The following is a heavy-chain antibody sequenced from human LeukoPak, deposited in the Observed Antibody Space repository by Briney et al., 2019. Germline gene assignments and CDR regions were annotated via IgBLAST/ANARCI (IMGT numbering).Heavy chain of an antibody. CDR3: ARGYAGAIVVVPAAIRDSEWNEPLFDY. Sequence: GGSLRLSCAASGFTFSSYSMNWVRQAPGKGLEWVSSISSSSSYIYYADSVKGRFTISRDNAKNSLYLQMNSLRAEDTAVYYCARGYAGAIVVVPAAIRDSEWNEPLFDYWGQGTLVTVSS. CDR1: GFTFSSYS. J-gene: IGHJ4*02. CDR2: ISSSSSYI. D-gene: IGHD2-2*02. V-gene: IGHV3-21*01.